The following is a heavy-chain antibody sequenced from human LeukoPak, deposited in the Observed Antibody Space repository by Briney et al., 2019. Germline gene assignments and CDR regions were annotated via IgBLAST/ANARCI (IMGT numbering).Heavy chain of an antibody. CDR2: ISYGGSNK. D-gene: IGHD6-19*01. CDR3: ARSGEWLVYYFDY. Sequence: GGSLRLSCAASGFTFSSYAMHWVRQAPGKGLEWVAVISYGGSNKYYADSVKGRFTISRDNSKNTLYLQMNSLRAEDTAVYYCARSGEWLVYYFDYWGQGTLVTVSS. CDR1: GFTFSSYA. V-gene: IGHV3-30-3*01. J-gene: IGHJ4*02.